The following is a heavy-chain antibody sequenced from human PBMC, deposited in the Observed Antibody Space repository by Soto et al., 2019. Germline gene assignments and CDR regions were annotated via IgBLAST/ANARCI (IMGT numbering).Heavy chain of an antibody. J-gene: IGHJ5*02. CDR3: GRNVRRENWFDH. V-gene: IGHV4-4*07. D-gene: IGHD1-1*01. CDR1: GVSISSDY. Sequence: PSETLSLTSNVSGVSISSDYWIWIRQPAGKGLEGIGRIYTSGSTNYNPSLKSRVTMSVDTSKNQFSLKLSSVTAADTAVYYCGRNVRRENWFDHWGQGTLVTVSP. CDR2: IYTSGST.